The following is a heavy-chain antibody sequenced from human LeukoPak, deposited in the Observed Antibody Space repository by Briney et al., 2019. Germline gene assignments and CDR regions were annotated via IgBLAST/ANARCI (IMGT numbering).Heavy chain of an antibody. CDR3: AKSYGGNSHDAFDI. J-gene: IGHJ3*02. Sequence: GGSLRLSCAASGFTFSGYAMNWVRQAPGKGLEWVSAIVGAGGITYYADSVKGRFAISRDNSKNTLYLQMNSLRAEDTAVYYCAKSYGGNSHDAFDIWGQGTLVTISS. CDR1: GFTFSGYA. D-gene: IGHD4-23*01. CDR2: IVGAGGIT. V-gene: IGHV3-23*01.